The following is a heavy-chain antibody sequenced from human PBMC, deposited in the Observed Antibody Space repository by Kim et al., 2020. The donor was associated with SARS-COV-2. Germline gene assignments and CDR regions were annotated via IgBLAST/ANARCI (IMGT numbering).Heavy chain of an antibody. CDR2: INSDGSST. CDR1: GFTFSSYW. D-gene: IGHD5-18*01. CDR3: AKGGRYSYACFDY. J-gene: IGHJ4*02. V-gene: IGHV3-74*01. Sequence: GGSLRLSCAASGFTFSSYWMHWVRQAPGKGLVWVSRINSDGSSTSYADSVKGRFTISRDNAKNTLYLQMNSLRAEDTAVYYCAKGGRYSYACFDYWGQGTLVTVSS.